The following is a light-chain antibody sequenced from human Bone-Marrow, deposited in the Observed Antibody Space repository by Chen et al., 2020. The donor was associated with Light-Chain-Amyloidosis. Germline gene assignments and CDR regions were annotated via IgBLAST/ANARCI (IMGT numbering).Light chain of an antibody. CDR1: QSVSSSY. V-gene: IGKV3-20*01. Sequence: EIALTQSPGTLSLSPGERSTLSCRASQSVSSSYLAWYQQKPGQAPRLLSWGASNRATGILDRFSGSGSGTDFTLTISRLEPEDFAMYYRQQYGTSPLTFGGVTKVVIK. J-gene: IGKJ4*01. CDR2: GAS. CDR3: QQYGTSPLT.